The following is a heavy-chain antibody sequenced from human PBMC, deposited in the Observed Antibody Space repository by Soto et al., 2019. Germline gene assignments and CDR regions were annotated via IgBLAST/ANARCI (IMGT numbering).Heavy chain of an antibody. CDR1: RFTFSNYW. D-gene: IGHD3-22*01. CDR3: ARDDLGY. V-gene: IGHV3-7*01. Sequence: GGSLRLSCAASRFTFSNYWMSWVRQAPGKGLEWVANIRQDGNERYYGDSVRGRSTISRDNAKNSLFLQMNSLRAEDTAVYYCARDDLGYWGQGTLVTVSS. J-gene: IGHJ4*02. CDR2: IRQDGNER.